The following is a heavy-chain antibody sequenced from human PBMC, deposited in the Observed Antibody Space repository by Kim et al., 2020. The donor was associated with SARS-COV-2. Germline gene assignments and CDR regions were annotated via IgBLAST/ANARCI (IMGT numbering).Heavy chain of an antibody. CDR1: GGSISSGGYY. CDR3: ARVRGEVGSSSSSVLDY. D-gene: IGHD6-13*01. Sequence: SETLSLTCTVSGGSISSGGYYWSWIRQHPGKGLEWIGYIYYSGSTYYNPSLKSRVTISVDTSKNQFSLKLSSVTAADTAVYYCARVRGEVGSSSSSVLDYWGQGTLVTVSS. CDR2: IYYSGST. V-gene: IGHV4-31*03. J-gene: IGHJ4*02.